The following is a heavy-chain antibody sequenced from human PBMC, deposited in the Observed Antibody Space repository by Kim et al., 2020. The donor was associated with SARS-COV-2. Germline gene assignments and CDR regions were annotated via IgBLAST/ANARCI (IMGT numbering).Heavy chain of an antibody. Sequence: GGSLRLSCAASGFTFDDYAMHWVRQAPGKGLEWVSGISWNSGSIGYADSVKGRFTISRDNAKNSLYLQMNSLRAEDTALYYCATDNGSGWYRYFDYWGQGTLGTVSS. V-gene: IGHV3-9*01. J-gene: IGHJ4*02. CDR3: ATDNGSGWYRYFDY. D-gene: IGHD6-19*01. CDR2: ISWNSGSI. CDR1: GFTFDDYA.